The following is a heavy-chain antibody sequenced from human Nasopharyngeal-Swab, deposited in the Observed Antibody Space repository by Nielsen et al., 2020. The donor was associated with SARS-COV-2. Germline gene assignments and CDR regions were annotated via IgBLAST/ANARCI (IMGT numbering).Heavy chain of an antibody. CDR2: LNSDGSST. CDR1: GFTFSSFW. CDR3: ARVLDYYDSSGYDTWDVFAL. J-gene: IGHJ3*01. V-gene: IGHV3-74*01. D-gene: IGHD3-22*01. Sequence: GESLKISCTASGFTFSSFWMHWVRQAPGKGLVWVSRLNSDGSSTSYADSVKGRFTISRDNAKNTLFLQMNSLRAEDTAVYYCARVLDYYDSSGYDTWDVFALWGQGTMVTVSS.